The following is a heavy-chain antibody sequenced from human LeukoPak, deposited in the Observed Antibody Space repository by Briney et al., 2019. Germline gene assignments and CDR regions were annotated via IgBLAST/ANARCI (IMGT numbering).Heavy chain of an antibody. CDR1: GYTFTGYY. CDR3: ARDIDILTGYYGASMDGY. D-gene: IGHD3-9*01. J-gene: IGHJ4*02. CDR2: INPNSGGT. V-gene: IGHV1-2*02. Sequence: ASVKVSCKASGYTFTGYYMHWVRQAPGQGLEWMGWINPNSGGTNYAQKFQGRVTMTRDTSISTAYMELSSLRSEDTAVYYCARDIDILTGYYGASMDGYWGQGTLVTVSS.